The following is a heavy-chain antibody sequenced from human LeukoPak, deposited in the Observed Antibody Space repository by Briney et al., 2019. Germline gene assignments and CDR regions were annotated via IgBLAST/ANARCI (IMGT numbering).Heavy chain of an antibody. Sequence: EAGGSLRLSCVASGFTFSSSWMSWVRQAPGKGLEWVANIKQDGSEKSYVDSVKGRFTISRDNAKNSLYLQMNSLRAEDTAVYYCASLYGDYAVDYWGQGTLVTVSS. V-gene: IGHV3-7*01. CDR2: IKQDGSEK. J-gene: IGHJ4*02. D-gene: IGHD4-17*01. CDR1: GFTFSSSW. CDR3: ASLYGDYAVDY.